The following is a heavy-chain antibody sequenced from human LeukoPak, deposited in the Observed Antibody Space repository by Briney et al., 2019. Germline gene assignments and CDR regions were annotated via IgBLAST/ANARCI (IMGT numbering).Heavy chain of an antibody. CDR2: ISYDGSNK. D-gene: IGHD1-26*01. CDR1: GFTFSDSD. Sequence: GGSLRLSCAASGFTFSDSDMHWVRQAPGKGLEWVAVISYDGSNKYYADSVKGRFTISRDNSKNTLYLQMNSLRAEDTAVYYCAKGDMWELLSYWGQGTLVTVSS. V-gene: IGHV3-30*18. J-gene: IGHJ4*02. CDR3: AKGDMWELLSY.